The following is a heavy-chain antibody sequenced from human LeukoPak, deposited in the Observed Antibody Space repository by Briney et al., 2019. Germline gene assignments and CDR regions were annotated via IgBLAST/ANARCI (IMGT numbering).Heavy chain of an antibody. CDR3: AKVRGYGGGY. CDR2: ISGSGGST. J-gene: IGHJ4*02. Sequence: GGSLRLSCAASGFTFSNYAMHWVRQAPGKGLEWVSAISGSGGSTYYADSVKGRFTISRDNSKNTLYLQMNSLRAEDTAVYYCAKVRGYGGGYWGQGTLVTVSS. CDR1: GFTFSNYA. V-gene: IGHV3-23*01. D-gene: IGHD5-18*01.